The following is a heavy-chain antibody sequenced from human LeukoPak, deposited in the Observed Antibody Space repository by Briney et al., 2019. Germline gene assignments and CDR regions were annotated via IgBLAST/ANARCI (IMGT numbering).Heavy chain of an antibody. CDR3: ARYNDIS. Sequence: GGSLRLSCAASGFPFSDYYMNWIRQAPGKGLEWVSYIDRTGTYTNYADSVKGRFTISRDNAKNSLYLQMTSLRAEDTAVYYCARYNDISWGQGTLVTVSS. D-gene: IGHD1-14*01. J-gene: IGHJ5*02. CDR2: IDRTGTYT. V-gene: IGHV3-11*06. CDR1: GFPFSDYY.